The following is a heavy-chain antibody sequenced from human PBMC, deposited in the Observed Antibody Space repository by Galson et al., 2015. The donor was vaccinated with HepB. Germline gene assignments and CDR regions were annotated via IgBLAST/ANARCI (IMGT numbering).Heavy chain of an antibody. CDR2: ISANNGNA. CDR1: GYTFIYYG. Sequence: SVKVSCKASGYTFIYYGINWVRQAPGQGLEWMGRISANNGNANYARKYEGRVTMTTDTSTSTAYMELRSLRPDDAAVYYCARAPVALLYYDDSSGYYSYFDHWGQGTLVTVSS. CDR3: ARAPVALLYYDDSSGYYSYFDH. J-gene: IGHJ4*02. V-gene: IGHV1-18*04. D-gene: IGHD3-22*01.